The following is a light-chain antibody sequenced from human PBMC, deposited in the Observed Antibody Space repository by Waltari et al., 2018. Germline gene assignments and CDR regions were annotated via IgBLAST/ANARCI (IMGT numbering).Light chain of an antibody. CDR3: SSYAGSNNLV. CDR2: EVS. J-gene: IGLJ2*01. Sequence: QSALTQPPSASGSPGQSVTISCTGTSRAGGGYHSVSWYQQHPGKAPKLMIYEVSKRPSGVPDRFSGSKSGNTASLTVSGLQAEDEADYYCSSYAGSNNLVFGGGTKLTVL. V-gene: IGLV2-8*01. CDR1: SRAGGGYHS.